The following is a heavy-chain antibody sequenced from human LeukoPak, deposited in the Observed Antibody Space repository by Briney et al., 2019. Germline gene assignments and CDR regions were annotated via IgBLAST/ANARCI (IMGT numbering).Heavy chain of an antibody. CDR3: ARGVPTSVLRFLEWLRFDP. D-gene: IGHD3-3*01. CDR2: INHSGST. Sequence: SETLSLTCTVSGGSIRSYYWGWIRQPPGKGLEWIGEINHSGSTNYNPSLKSRVTISVDTSKNQFSLKLSSVTAADTAVYYCARGVPTSVLRFLEWLRFDPWGQGTLVTVSS. V-gene: IGHV4-34*01. J-gene: IGHJ5*02. CDR1: GGSIRSYY.